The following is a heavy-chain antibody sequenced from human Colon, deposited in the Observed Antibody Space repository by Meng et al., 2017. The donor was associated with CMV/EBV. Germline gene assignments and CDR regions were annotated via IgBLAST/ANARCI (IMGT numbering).Heavy chain of an antibody. CDR1: GFTFSSYS. CDR2: ISSSSSYI. V-gene: IGHV3-21*01. D-gene: IGHD4/OR15-4a*01. Sequence: GESLKISCAASGFTFSSYSMNWVRQAPGKGLEWVSSISSSSSYIYYADSVKGRFTISRDNAKTSVYLQMNSLRAEDTAVYYCAGVAYDYGDRHFAYWGQGALVTVSS. J-gene: IGHJ4*02. CDR3: AGVAYDYGDRHFAY.